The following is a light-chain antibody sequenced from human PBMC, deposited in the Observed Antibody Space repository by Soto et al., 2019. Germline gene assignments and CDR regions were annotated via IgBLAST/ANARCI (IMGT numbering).Light chain of an antibody. CDR3: QSYDSSLSVSI. Sequence: QSVLTQPPSVSGAPGQRVTISCTGSSSNIGAGYDVHWYQQLPGTAPKLLIYGNSNRPSGVPDRFYGSKSGTSASLAITGLQAEDEADYYCQSYDSSLSVSIFGGGTKLTVL. J-gene: IGLJ2*01. V-gene: IGLV1-40*01. CDR2: GNS. CDR1: SSNIGAGYD.